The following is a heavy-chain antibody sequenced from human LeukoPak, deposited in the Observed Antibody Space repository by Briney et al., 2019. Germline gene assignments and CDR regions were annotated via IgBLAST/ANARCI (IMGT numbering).Heavy chain of an antibody. D-gene: IGHD6-19*01. V-gene: IGHV3-15*01. CDR1: GFTLKNAW. CDR3: TTGTEQQWLSLDY. J-gene: IGHJ4*02. CDR2: IRSKTDGGTT. Sequence: PGGSLRLSCVASGFTLKNAWMSWVRQAPGKGLEWVGRIRSKTDGGTTDYAAPVKGRFTISRDDSKNTLYLQMNSLKTEDTAVYYCTTGTEQQWLSLDYWGQGTLVTVSS.